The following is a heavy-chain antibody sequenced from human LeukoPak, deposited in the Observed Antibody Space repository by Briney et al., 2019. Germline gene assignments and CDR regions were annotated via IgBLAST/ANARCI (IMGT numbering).Heavy chain of an antibody. CDR2: ISYDEDNK. Sequence: GGSLRLSCAASGFTFSSYGMHWVRQAPGKGLDWVAVISYDEDNKYYADSVKGRFTISRDNSKNILYLQMNSQRAEDTAVYYCARGTDDYWGQGTLVTVSS. V-gene: IGHV3-30*03. CDR1: GFTFSSYG. J-gene: IGHJ4*02. CDR3: ARGTDDY.